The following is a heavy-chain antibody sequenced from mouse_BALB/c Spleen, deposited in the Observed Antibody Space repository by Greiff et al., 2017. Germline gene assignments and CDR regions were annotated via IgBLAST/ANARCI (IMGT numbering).Heavy chain of an antibody. CDR3: ARGGGNYPRAMDY. CDR1: GFNIKDTY. D-gene: IGHD2-1*01. J-gene: IGHJ4*01. Sequence: EVQLQQSGAELVKPGASVKLSCTASGFNIKDTYMHWVKQRPEQGLEWIGRIDPANGNTKYDPKFQGKATITADTSSNTAYLQLSSLTSEDTAVYCCARGGGNYPRAMDYWGQGTSVTVSS. CDR2: IDPANGNT. V-gene: IGHV14-3*02.